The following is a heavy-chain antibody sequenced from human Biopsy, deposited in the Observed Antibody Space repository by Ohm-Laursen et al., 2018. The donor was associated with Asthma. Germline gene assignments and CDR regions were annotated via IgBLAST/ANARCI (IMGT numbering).Heavy chain of an antibody. CDR1: GFNFRTYA. CDR3: ARGDSSGWSHYYFDC. V-gene: IGHV3-23*03. Sequence: GSLRLSCAASGFNFRTYALSWVRQAPGKGLEWVSVIYSGGTSHTADSVRGRFTISRDYSKNTLYLQMHSLRAEDTAVYYCARGDSSGWSHYYFDCWGQGTLVTVSS. D-gene: IGHD6-19*01. CDR2: IYSGGTS. J-gene: IGHJ4*02.